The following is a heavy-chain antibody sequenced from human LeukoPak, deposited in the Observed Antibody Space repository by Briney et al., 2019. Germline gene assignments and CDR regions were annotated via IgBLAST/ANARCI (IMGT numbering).Heavy chain of an antibody. Sequence: ASVKVSCKASGYTFTGYYMHWVRQAPGQGLEWMGWINPNSGGTNYAQKFQGRVTMTRDTSISTAYMELSRLRSDDTAVYYCARDVLFSGRPAAKALGYWGQGTLVTVSS. V-gene: IGHV1-2*02. D-gene: IGHD2-2*01. CDR3: ARDVLFSGRPAAKALGY. J-gene: IGHJ4*02. CDR2: INPNSGGT. CDR1: GYTFTGYY.